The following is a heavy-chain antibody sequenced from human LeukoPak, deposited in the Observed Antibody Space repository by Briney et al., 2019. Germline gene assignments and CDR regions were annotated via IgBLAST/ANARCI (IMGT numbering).Heavy chain of an antibody. Sequence: PSETLSLTCTVSGGSISSYYWSWIRQPPGKGLEWIGYIYYSGSTNYNPSLKSRVTISVDTSKNQFSLKLSSVTAAGTAVYYCARGGSWYRIDYWGQGTLVTVSS. CDR1: GGSISSYY. CDR3: ARGGSWYRIDY. V-gene: IGHV4-59*01. J-gene: IGHJ4*02. CDR2: IYYSGST. D-gene: IGHD6-13*01.